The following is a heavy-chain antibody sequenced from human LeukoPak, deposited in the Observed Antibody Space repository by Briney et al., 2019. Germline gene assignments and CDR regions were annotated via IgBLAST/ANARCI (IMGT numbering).Heavy chain of an antibody. Sequence: SETLSLTFAVYGGSFSGYYWSWIRQPPGKGLEWIGEINHSGSTNYNPSLKSRVTISVDTSKNQFSLKLSSVTAADTAVYYCARMAAAGNGYWGQGTLVTVSS. CDR2: INHSGST. J-gene: IGHJ4*02. CDR1: GGSFSGYY. V-gene: IGHV4-34*01. CDR3: ARMAAAGNGY. D-gene: IGHD6-13*01.